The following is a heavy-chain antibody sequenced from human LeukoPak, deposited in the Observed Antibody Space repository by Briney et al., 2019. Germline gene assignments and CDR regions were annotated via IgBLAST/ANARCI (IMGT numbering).Heavy chain of an antibody. Sequence: SETLSLTCAVYGGSFSGYYWSWIRQPPGKGLEWIGEINHSGSTNYNPSLKSRVTISVDTSKNQFSLKLSSVTAADTAVYYCAKAGKITIFGVVIPRFDPWGQGTLVTVSS. J-gene: IGHJ5*02. D-gene: IGHD3-3*01. CDR3: AKAGKITIFGVVIPRFDP. V-gene: IGHV4-34*01. CDR2: INHSGST. CDR1: GGSFSGYY.